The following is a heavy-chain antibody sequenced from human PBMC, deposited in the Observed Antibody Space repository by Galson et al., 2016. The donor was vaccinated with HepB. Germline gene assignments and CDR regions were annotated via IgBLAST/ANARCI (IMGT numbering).Heavy chain of an antibody. Sequence: SLRLSCAASGFTFSSSWMYWVRQAPGKGLVCVARINSDGSITTYADPVKGRFTISRDNAKNTLYLQMSSLTAEDTAVYYCATGNFGMDVWGKGTTVTVSS. V-gene: IGHV3-74*03. CDR2: INSDGSIT. CDR1: GFTFSSSW. CDR3: ATGNFGMDV. J-gene: IGHJ6*04. D-gene: IGHD5-24*01.